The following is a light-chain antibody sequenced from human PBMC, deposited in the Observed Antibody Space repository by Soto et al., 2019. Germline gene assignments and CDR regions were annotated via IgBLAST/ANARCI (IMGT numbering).Light chain of an antibody. CDR3: QQYGSSLTWT. V-gene: IGKV3-20*01. Sequence: EVVLTQSPGTVSLSPGERVTLSCRASQSVISNYLAWFQQRPGQAPRLLIYAASSRATGIPDRFSGSGSGTDFPLGISRLEPEDFAVYYCQQYGSSLTWTFGQGTKLDIK. CDR2: AAS. J-gene: IGKJ1*01. CDR1: QSVISNY.